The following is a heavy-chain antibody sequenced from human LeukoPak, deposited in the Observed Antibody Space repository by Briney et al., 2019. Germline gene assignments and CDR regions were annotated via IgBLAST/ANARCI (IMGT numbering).Heavy chain of an antibody. CDR2: IIPIFGTA. V-gene: IGHV1-69*01. Sequence: SVKVSCKASGGTFSSYAISWVRQAPGQGLEWMGGIIPIFGTANYAQKFQGRVTITADESTSTAYMELSSLRSEDTAVYYCARNLLEYSSSSFFGYWGQGTLVTVSS. CDR1: GGTFSSYA. D-gene: IGHD6-6*01. J-gene: IGHJ4*02. CDR3: ARNLLEYSSSSFFGY.